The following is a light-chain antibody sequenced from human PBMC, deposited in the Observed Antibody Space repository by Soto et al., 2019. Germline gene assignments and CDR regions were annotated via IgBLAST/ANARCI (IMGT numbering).Light chain of an antibody. CDR2: GAS. CDR3: LQDFSYPRT. Sequence: AVQLTQSPSSLSASVGDRVTITCRASQGIRTDLGWYQQSPGKAPKVLIVGASTLQSGVPSRFSGSGSGTDFTLTIRSIQTEDYANYYCLQDFSYPRTFGQGTKVDIK. CDR1: QGIRTD. J-gene: IGKJ1*01. V-gene: IGKV1-6*01.